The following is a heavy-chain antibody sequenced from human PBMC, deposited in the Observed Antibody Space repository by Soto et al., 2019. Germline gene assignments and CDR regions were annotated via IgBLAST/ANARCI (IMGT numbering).Heavy chain of an antibody. Sequence: SETLSLTCAVYGGSFSCYYWSWIRQAPGKGLEWIGEINHSGSTNYNPSLKSRVTISVDTSKNQFSLKLSSVTAADTAVYYCARQKRGGYCSGGSCHPYWYFDLWGRGTLVTVSS. V-gene: IGHV4-34*01. CDR3: ARQKRGGYCSGGSCHPYWYFDL. CDR2: INHSGST. J-gene: IGHJ2*01. CDR1: GGSFSCYY. D-gene: IGHD2-15*01.